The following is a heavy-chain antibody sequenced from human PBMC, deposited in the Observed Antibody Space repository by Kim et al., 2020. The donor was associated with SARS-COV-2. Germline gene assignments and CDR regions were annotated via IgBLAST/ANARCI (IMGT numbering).Heavy chain of an antibody. CDR1: GFTFSAYD. J-gene: IGHJ3*02. CDR2: ITKSSTTI. Sequence: GGSLRLSCATSGFTFSAYDMNWVRRAPGKGLEWLSFITKSSTTIYYANSVKGRFTISRDNAKNPLYLQMNSLRDEDTALYYCVRDRMGGAFDIWGQGTMVTVSS. D-gene: IGHD3-16*01. V-gene: IGHV3-48*02. CDR3: VRDRMGGAFDI.